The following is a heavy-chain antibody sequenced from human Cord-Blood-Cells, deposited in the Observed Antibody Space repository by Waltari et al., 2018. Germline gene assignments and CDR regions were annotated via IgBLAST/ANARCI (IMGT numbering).Heavy chain of an antibody. D-gene: IGHD4-17*01. CDR3: ARPFYGDYWYFDL. CDR2: IYYSGCT. J-gene: IGHJ2*01. CDR1: GGSISSRSSS. Sequence: QLQLQESAPGLGKPPETLSLTCTASGGSISSRSSSWAWIRPPPGKGLEWIESIYYSGCTYYNPSLKSRVTISVDTSKNQFSLKLSSVTAADPAVYYCARPFYGDYWYFDLWGRGTLVTVSS. V-gene: IGHV4-39*01.